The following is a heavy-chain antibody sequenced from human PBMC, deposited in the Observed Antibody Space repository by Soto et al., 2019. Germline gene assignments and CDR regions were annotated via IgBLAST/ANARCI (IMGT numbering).Heavy chain of an antibody. CDR1: GFTFSSYW. CDR3: ARDWAEEVAFAYYYFGMDV. D-gene: IGHD3-3*02. V-gene: IGHV3-7*01. CDR2: IKQDGSEK. J-gene: IGHJ6*02. Sequence: GGSLRLSCAASGFTFSSYWMSWVRQAPGKGLEWVANIKQDGSEKYYVDSVKGRFTISRDNAKNSLYLQMNSLRAEDTAVYYCARDWAEEVAFAYYYFGMDVWGQGTTVTVSS.